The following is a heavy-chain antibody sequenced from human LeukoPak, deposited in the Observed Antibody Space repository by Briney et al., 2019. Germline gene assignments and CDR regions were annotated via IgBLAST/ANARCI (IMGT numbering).Heavy chain of an antibody. Sequence: GGSLRLSCVASGFTFSNYGMDWVRQAPGKGLEWVASISTSSSYIFYADSVKGRFTISRDNGKNSLYLQMNSLRAEDTAVYYCARISSSWATPFDYWGQGTLVTVSS. V-gene: IGHV3-21*01. CDR3: ARISSSWATPFDY. J-gene: IGHJ4*02. CDR1: GFTFSNYG. CDR2: ISTSSSYI. D-gene: IGHD6-13*01.